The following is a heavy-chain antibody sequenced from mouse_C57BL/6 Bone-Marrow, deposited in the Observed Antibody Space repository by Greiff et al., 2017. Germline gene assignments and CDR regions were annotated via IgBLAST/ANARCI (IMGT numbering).Heavy chain of an antibody. D-gene: IGHD1-1*01. V-gene: IGHV1-78*01. Sequence: QVQLQQSDAELVKPGASVKISCKVSGYTFTDHTIHWMKQRPEQGLEWIGYIYPRDGSTKYNEKFKGKSTLTADKSSSTAYMQLISLTSEDSAVYFCARGSYYYGSSIFAYWGQGTLVTVSA. CDR3: ARGSYYYGSSIFAY. J-gene: IGHJ3*01. CDR2: IYPRDGST. CDR1: GYTFTDHT.